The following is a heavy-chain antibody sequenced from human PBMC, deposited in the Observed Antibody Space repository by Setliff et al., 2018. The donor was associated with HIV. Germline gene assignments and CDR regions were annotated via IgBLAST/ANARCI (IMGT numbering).Heavy chain of an antibody. CDR3: TTDLGGSYHGWNY. CDR1: GLILSNVW. V-gene: IGHV3-15*07. D-gene: IGHD1-26*01. Sequence: GGSLRLSCEASGLILSNVWMHWVRQAPGKGLEWVGRLKSKIAAAGTTDYAAPVKGRFTISRDDSKNTLYLQMNSLKTEDTAVYYCTTDLGGSYHGWNYWGQGTLVTVSS. CDR2: LKSKIAAAGTT. J-gene: IGHJ4*02.